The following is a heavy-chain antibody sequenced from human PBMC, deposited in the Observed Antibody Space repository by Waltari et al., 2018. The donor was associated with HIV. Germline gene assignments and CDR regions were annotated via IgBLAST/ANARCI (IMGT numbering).Heavy chain of an antibody. CDR1: GVTFSSYG. CDR3: VKERGPFNGFDI. D-gene: IGHD3-16*01. V-gene: IGHV3-33*06. J-gene: IGHJ3*02. CDR2: CWSDGYNK. Sequence: QVYLMESGGGVVQPGGSLKLSCAASGVTFSSYGMHWVRQAPGKGLELVCVCWSDGYNKFYEDSVRGGFTVSRDNSKYTLSLQMNSLRAEDTALYYCVKERGPFNGFDIWGQGTMVTVSS.